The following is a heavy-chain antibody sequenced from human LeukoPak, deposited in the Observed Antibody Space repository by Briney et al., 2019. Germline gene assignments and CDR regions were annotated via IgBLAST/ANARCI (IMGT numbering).Heavy chain of an antibody. CDR1: GGTFSSYA. CDR3: ARGGGGDYYYYGMDV. CDR2: IIPIFGTA. Sequence: ASVKVSCKASGGTFSSYAISWVRQAPGQGLEWMGGIIPIFGTANSAQKFQGRVTITADESTSTAYMELSSPRSEDTAVYYCARGGGGDYYYYGMDVWGQGTTVTVSS. V-gene: IGHV1-69*13. D-gene: IGHD2-15*01. J-gene: IGHJ6*02.